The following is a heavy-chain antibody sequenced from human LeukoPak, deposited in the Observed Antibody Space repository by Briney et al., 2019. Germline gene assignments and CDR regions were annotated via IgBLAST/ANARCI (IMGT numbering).Heavy chain of an antibody. D-gene: IGHD6-19*01. CDR1: GGSISSGSYY. CDR3: ARDGRAGSLFAY. Sequence: PSETLSLTCTVSGGSISSGSYYWSWIRQPPGKGLEWVGYISYSGSTNYNPSLKSRVTISVDTSKNQLSLKLSSVTAADTAIYYCARDGRAGSLFAYWGQGTLVTVSS. J-gene: IGHJ4*02. CDR2: ISYSGST. V-gene: IGHV4-61*01.